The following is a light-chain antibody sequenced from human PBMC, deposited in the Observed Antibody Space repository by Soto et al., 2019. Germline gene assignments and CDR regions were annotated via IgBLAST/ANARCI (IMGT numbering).Light chain of an antibody. V-gene: IGKV3-11*01. J-gene: IGKJ5*01. CDR3: QQRSNWPTIT. CDR1: QNIGSY. Sequence: EIVLTQSPVTLSLSPGERATLSCRASQNIGSYLAWYQQKPGQAPRLLIYDASNRATGIPARCSGFGSGTDFTLTISSLEPEDFALYYCQQRSNWPTITFGQGTRLEIK. CDR2: DAS.